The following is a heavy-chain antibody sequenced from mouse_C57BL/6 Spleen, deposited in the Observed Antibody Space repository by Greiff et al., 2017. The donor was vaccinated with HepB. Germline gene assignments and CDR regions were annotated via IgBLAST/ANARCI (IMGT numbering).Heavy chain of an antibody. V-gene: IGHV1-82*01. CDR3: AREGTGVDY. J-gene: IGHJ2*01. CDR2: IYPGDGDT. D-gene: IGHD1-1*02. Sequence: QVQLKQSGPELVKPGASVKISCKASGYAFSSSWMNGVKQRPGKGLEWIGRIYPGDGDTNYNGKFKGKATLTADKSSSTAYMQLSSLTSEDSAVYFCAREGTGVDYWGQGTTLTVSS. CDR1: GYAFSSSW.